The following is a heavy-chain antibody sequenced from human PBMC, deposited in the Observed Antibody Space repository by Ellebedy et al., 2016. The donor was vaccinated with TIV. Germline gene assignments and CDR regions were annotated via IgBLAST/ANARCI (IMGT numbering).Heavy chain of an antibody. J-gene: IGHJ4*02. D-gene: IGHD1-26*01. CDR2: IYNSGDT. CDR1: GASISSSGYY. CDR3: ARRTDSGSYYDYFNH. Sequence: SETLSLTCNVSGASISSSGYYWGWIRQPPGTKLEWIGSIYNSGDTYYNPSLQSRVTISVDMSKNQFSLELTYVTAADTAVYYCARRTDSGSYYDYFNHWGQGTRVTASS. V-gene: IGHV4-39*01.